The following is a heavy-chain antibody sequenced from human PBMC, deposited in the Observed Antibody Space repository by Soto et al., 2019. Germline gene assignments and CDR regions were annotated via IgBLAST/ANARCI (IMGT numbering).Heavy chain of an antibody. CDR2: INHSGSS. J-gene: IGHJ4*02. CDR3: ARGGRTGGYAY. Sequence: QVQLQQWGAGLLKPSETLSLTCAVYSGSFSGYYWSWIRQPPGKGLEWIGEINHSGSSDYNPSLKSRVTISVDTSKNQVSLELSSVTAADTAVYYCARGGRTGGYAYWGQGTLVTVSS. D-gene: IGHD2-2*01. CDR1: SGSFSGYY. V-gene: IGHV4-34*01.